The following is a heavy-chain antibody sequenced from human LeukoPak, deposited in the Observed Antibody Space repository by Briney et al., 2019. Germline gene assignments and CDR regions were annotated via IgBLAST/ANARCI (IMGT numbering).Heavy chain of an antibody. CDR1: AGSISSSSYY. D-gene: IGHD3-3*01. V-gene: IGHV4-39*07. Sequence: SETLSLTCTVSAGSISSSSYYWGWIRQPPGKGLEWIGSIYYSGSTYYNPSLKSRVTISVDTSKNQFSLKLSSVTAADTAVYYCARSYYDFWSGNTRGYNWFDPWGQGTLVTVSS. CDR3: ARSYYDFWSGNTRGYNWFDP. CDR2: IYYSGST. J-gene: IGHJ5*02.